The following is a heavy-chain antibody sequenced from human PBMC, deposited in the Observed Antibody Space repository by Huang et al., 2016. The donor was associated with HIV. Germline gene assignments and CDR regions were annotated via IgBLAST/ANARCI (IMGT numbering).Heavy chain of an antibody. CDR3: ARPKLGAHDSFDV. CDR1: GGSFSGYY. J-gene: IGHJ3*01. D-gene: IGHD1-26*01. Sequence: QVQLQQWGAGLLKPSETLSLTCAVSGGSFSGYYWSLIRQTPGKGLEWVGQINHSGSTDYNASLKSRGTMSVDTSKNQFSLGLNSVSAADTAVYFCARPKLGAHDSFDVWGQGTMVTVSS. V-gene: IGHV4-34*01. CDR2: INHSGST.